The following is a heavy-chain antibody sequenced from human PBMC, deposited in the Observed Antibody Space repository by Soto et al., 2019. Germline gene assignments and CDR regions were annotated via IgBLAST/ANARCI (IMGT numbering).Heavy chain of an antibody. CDR1: GDSVSSNTAS. Sequence: SQTLSLTCAISGDSVSSNTASWNWIRQSPSRGLEWLGRTYFRSKWYNDYAVSVKSRIIINPDKFNNPVSLQLNSVTPQDTAVYFCAKADNLWPNTGYAFEPWGQGIMVTVSS. CDR2: TYFRSKWYN. J-gene: IGHJ5*02. CDR3: AKADNLWPNTGYAFEP. D-gene: IGHD5-12*01. V-gene: IGHV6-1*01.